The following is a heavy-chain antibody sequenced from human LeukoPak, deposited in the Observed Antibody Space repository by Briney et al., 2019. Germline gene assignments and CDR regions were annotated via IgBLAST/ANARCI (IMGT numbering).Heavy chain of an antibody. CDR1: GGTFSSYA. D-gene: IGHD3-22*01. V-gene: IGHV1-69*05. Sequence: GASVKVSCKASGGTFSSYAISWVRQAPGQRLEWMGGIIPIFGTANYAQKFQGRVTITTDESTSTAYMELSGLRSEDTAVYYCALDSSGYYSPPYYYYYMDVWGKGTTVTVSS. CDR3: ALDSSGYYSPPYYYYYMDV. J-gene: IGHJ6*03. CDR2: IIPIFGTA.